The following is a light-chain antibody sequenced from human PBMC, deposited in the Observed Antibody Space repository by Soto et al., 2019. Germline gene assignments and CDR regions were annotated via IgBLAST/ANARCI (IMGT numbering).Light chain of an antibody. CDR3: QQYNNWPPLT. Sequence: EAVMTQSPVTLSVSPGERATLSCRASQSFTTTLPGYQQKPGQAPRLLINSAPTRAAGIPDRFSGSGSGTEFTLTISSLQSEDFAVYYCQQYNNWPPLTFGGGTKVEIK. J-gene: IGKJ4*01. V-gene: IGKV3-15*01. CDR1: QSFTTT. CDR2: SAP.